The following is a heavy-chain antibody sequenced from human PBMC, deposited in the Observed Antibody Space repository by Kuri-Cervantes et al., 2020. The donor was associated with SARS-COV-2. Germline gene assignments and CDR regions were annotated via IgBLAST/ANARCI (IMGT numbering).Heavy chain of an antibody. V-gene: IGHV4-38-2*02. Sequence: GSLRLSCTVSGYSISSGYYWGWIRQPPGKGLEWIGSIYHSGSTYYNPSLKSRVTISVDTSKNQFSLKLSSVTAADTAVYYCAGNPRYCSGGSCYSGWFDPWGQGTLVTVSS. D-gene: IGHD2-15*01. J-gene: IGHJ5*02. CDR2: IYHSGST. CDR1: GYSISSGYY. CDR3: AGNPRYCSGGSCYSGWFDP.